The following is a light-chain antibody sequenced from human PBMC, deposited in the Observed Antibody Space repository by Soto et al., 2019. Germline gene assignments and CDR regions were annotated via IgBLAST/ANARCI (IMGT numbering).Light chain of an antibody. CDR2: AAS. Sequence: IQVTQSPSSLSASVGDRVTITCRTSQGIRSALGWYQQKPGKAPKLLIYAASTLQSGVPSRFSGRGSGTDFTLTISSLQPEDFATYYCQQSYNSLPITFGQGTRLEIK. CDR1: QGIRSA. J-gene: IGKJ5*01. V-gene: IGKV1-39*01. CDR3: QQSYNSLPIT.